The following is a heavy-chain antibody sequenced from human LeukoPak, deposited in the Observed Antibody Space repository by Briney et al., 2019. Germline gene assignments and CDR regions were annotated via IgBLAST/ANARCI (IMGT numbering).Heavy chain of an antibody. Sequence: GGSLRLSCAASGFSFSPYAMGWVRQAPGKGLEWVSTITASGGSTYYADSVKGRFTISRDNSKNTLYLQINSLRAEDTALYYCAKLVLFSGTTGDLNYWGQGTLVTVSS. D-gene: IGHD1-1*01. J-gene: IGHJ4*02. CDR1: GFSFSPYA. CDR3: AKLVLFSGTTGDLNY. CDR2: ITASGGST. V-gene: IGHV3-23*01.